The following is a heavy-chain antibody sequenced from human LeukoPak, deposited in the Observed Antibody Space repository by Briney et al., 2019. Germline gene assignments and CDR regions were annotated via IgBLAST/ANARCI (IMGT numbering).Heavy chain of an antibody. V-gene: IGHV3-23*01. CDR2: ISGSGGST. Sequence: GGSLRLSCAASGFTFSSYAMSWVRQAPGKGLEWVSAISGSGGSTYYADSVKGRFTISRDNSKNTLYLQMNSLRAEDTAVYYCAKDGYYYDSSGYYTVTDYWGQGTLVTVSS. D-gene: IGHD3-22*01. J-gene: IGHJ4*02. CDR3: AKDGYYYDSSGYYTVTDY. CDR1: GFTFSSYA.